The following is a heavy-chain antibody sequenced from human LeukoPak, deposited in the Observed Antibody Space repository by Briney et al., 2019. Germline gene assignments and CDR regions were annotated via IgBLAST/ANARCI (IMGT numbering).Heavy chain of an antibody. CDR1: GGSISSGDYY. Sequence: PSETLSLTCTVAGGSISSGDYYWSWIRQPPGRGLEWIGYIYYSGSTYYNPSLKSRVTISVDTSKNQFSLKLSSVTAADTAVYYCASQELELRTIDYWGQGTLVTVSS. CDR2: IYYSGST. CDR3: ASQELELRTIDY. J-gene: IGHJ4*02. V-gene: IGHV4-30-4*08. D-gene: IGHD1-7*01.